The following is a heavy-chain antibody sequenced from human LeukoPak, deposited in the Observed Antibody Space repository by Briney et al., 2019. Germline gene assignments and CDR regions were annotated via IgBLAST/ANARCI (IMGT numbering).Heavy chain of an antibody. D-gene: IGHD4-4*01. V-gene: IGHV3-30*04. CDR1: GFTFSSHA. CDR2: VSYDGGNK. Sequence: PGGSLRLSCAASGFTFSSHALHWVRQAPGKGLEWVAVVSYDGGNKCYADSVKGRFTISRDSSKNTLYLQMNSLRAEDTAVYYCARDAQVTRFYYFGIDVWGQGTTVTASS. CDR3: ARDAQVTRFYYFGIDV. J-gene: IGHJ6*02.